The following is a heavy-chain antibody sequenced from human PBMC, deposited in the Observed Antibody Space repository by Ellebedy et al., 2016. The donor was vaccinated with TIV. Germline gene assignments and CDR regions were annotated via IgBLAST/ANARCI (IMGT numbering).Heavy chain of an antibody. J-gene: IGHJ4*02. Sequence: MPRGSLRLSCTLPGDSIRSYHCSCIRLLPGNGLEWIGYIYYSGSTNYNTALKSRVTISIDTSKNQFSLKLSAVTAADTAVYYCERREGYYGSGSYYANWGQGTLVTVSS. D-gene: IGHD3-10*01. CDR3: ERREGYYGSGSYYAN. CDR1: GDSIRSYH. CDR2: IYYSGST. V-gene: IGHV4-59*01.